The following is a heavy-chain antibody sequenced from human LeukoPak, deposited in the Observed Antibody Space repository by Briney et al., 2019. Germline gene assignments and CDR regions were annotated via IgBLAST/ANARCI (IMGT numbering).Heavy chain of an antibody. J-gene: IGHJ4*02. V-gene: IGHV4-39*07. CDR3: AREEYSSDWYGHDS. CDR1: GGSISTYY. D-gene: IGHD6-13*01. Sequence: SETLSLTCTVSGGSISTYYWAWIRQPPGRGLEWIGSIYYTGTTFDNPSLKSRVTLSVDTSKNQFSLRLTSVTAADTAFYYCAREEYSSDWYGHDSWGQGTLVTVSS. CDR2: IYYTGTT.